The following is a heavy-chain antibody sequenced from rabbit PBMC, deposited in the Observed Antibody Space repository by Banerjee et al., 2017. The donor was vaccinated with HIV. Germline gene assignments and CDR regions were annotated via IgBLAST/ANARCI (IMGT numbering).Heavy chain of an antibody. CDR3: ARDLAGVIGWNFNL. D-gene: IGHD4-1*01. J-gene: IGHJ4*01. Sequence: QEQLVESGGGLVKPEGSLTLSCKASGIDFSRCGISWVRQAPGKGLEWIACIYPGSSGSTYYANWAKGRFTISKTSSTTVTLQMTSLTAADTATYFCARDLAGVIGWNFNLWGQGTLVTVS. V-gene: IGHV1S45*01. CDR2: IYPGSSGST. CDR1: GIDFSRCG.